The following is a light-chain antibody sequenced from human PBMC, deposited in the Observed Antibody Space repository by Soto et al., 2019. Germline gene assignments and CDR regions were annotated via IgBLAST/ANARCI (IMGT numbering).Light chain of an antibody. CDR3: SSYTSSSTVV. Sequence: QSALTQPASVSGSPGQSIPISCTGPSSDVGGYNYVSWYQQHPGKAPKLMIYDVSNRPSGVSNRFSGSKSGNTASLTISGLQAEDEAYYYCSSYTSSSTVVFGGGTKVTVL. CDR1: SSDVGGYNY. CDR2: DVS. V-gene: IGLV2-14*01. J-gene: IGLJ2*01.